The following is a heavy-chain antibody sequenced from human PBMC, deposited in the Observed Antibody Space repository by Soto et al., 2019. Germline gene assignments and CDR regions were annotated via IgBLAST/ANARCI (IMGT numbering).Heavy chain of an antibody. CDR1: GYDFRTYS. V-gene: IGHV3-48*02. J-gene: IGHJ6*02. CDR3: ARLYYDYV. CDR2: VSLDSDTI. Sequence: GGSLKLSCRASGYDFRTYSMNWVRQAPGQGLEWIAYVSLDSDTIQYADSVKGRFTISRDDAENSLYLQMDSLRDEDTATYYCARLYYDYVWGQGTTVTVS. D-gene: IGHD3-3*01.